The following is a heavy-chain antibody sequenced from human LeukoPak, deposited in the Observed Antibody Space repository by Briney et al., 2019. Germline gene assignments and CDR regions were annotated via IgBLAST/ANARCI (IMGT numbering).Heavy chain of an antibody. V-gene: IGHV4-31*03. CDR3: ASRYYYAPYYIDG. J-gene: IGHJ4*02. D-gene: IGHD3-10*01. CDR2: IYYSGST. Sequence: SQTLSLTCTVSGGSISSGDYYWSWIRQHPRRRLEWIGHIYYSGSTYYNPSLKSRVTISLDTSKNQFSRKLSSVTAADTAVYFCASRYYYAPYYIDGWGQGTLVTVSS. CDR1: GGSISSGDYY.